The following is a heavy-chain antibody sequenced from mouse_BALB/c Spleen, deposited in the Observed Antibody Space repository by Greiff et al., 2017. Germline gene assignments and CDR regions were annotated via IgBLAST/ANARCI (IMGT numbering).Heavy chain of an antibody. CDR3: ARSGGSYRGFDV. V-gene: IGHV1S137*01. D-gene: IGHD1-1*02. Sequence: QVQLQQSGAELVRPGVSVKISCKGSGYTFTDYAMHWVKQSHAKSLEWIGVISTYYGDASYNQKFKGKATMTVDKSSSTAYMELSSPTSEDSAVYYCARSGGSYRGFDVWGAGTTVTVSS. J-gene: IGHJ1*01. CDR2: ISTYYGDA. CDR1: GYTFTDYA.